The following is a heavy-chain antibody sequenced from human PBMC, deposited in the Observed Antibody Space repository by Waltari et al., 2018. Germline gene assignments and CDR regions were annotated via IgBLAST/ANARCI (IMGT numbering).Heavy chain of an antibody. V-gene: IGHV3-43*02. Sequence: EVQLVESGGGVVQPGGSLRLSCAASGFTFDDYALHWVRQAPGKGLEWGSLISGDGGSTYYADSVKGRFTISRDNSKNSLYLQMNSLRTEDTALYYCAKATAYDILTGYPFDYWGQGTLVTVSS. CDR2: ISGDGGST. CDR3: AKATAYDILTGYPFDY. CDR1: GFTFDDYA. J-gene: IGHJ4*02. D-gene: IGHD3-9*01.